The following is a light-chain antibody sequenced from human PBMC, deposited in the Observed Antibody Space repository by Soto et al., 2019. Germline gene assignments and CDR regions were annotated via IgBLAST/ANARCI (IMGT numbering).Light chain of an antibody. CDR1: QSVSSN. J-gene: IGKJ1*01. Sequence: EIVMTQSPATLSVSPGERSTLSCSASQSVSSNLAWYQQNLGQAPRLLIYGASTRATGIPARFSGSGSGTESTLTISSLQSEDFAVYYCQQYNNWPRTFGQGTKVDNK. CDR3: QQYNNWPRT. CDR2: GAS. V-gene: IGKV3-15*01.